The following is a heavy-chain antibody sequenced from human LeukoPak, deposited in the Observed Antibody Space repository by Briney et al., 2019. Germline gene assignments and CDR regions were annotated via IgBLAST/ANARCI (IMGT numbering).Heavy chain of an antibody. J-gene: IGHJ4*02. CDR1: GFTFNNAW. CDR2: VKSESDGGTT. V-gene: IGHV3-15*05. D-gene: IGHD6-19*01. CDR3: TATLSSGWGLVDY. Sequence: GGSLRLSCAASGFTFNNAWMSWVRQAPGKGLEWVGRVKSESDGGTTDYSAPVKGRFTISRDDSKKTLYLEMTSLKIEDTALYYCTATLSSGWGLVDYWGQGTLVTVSS.